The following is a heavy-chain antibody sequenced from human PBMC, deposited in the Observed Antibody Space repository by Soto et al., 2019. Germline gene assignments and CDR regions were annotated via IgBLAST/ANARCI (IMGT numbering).Heavy chain of an antibody. J-gene: IGHJ4*02. D-gene: IGHD2-21*01. Sequence: SVKVSCKASGGTFSSYTISWVRQAPGQGLEWMGRIIPILGIANYAQKFQGRVTITADKSTSTAYMELSSLRSEDTAVYYCARSVSDTLFEQFDYWGQGTLVTVSS. V-gene: IGHV1-69*02. CDR1: GGTFSSYT. CDR2: IIPILGIA. CDR3: ARSVSDTLFEQFDY.